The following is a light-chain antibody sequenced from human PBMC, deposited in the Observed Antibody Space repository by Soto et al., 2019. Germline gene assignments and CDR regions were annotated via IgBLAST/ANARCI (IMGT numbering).Light chain of an antibody. CDR2: DAS. J-gene: IGKJ2*01. Sequence: DIQMTQSPSTLSASVGDRVTITCRASQNINNWLAWFQQKPGAATKLLIYDASTLESGVPSRFNGSKSGTEFTLTINSLQPDDYATYSCQHYNVYYMYTFGQGTKVDIK. V-gene: IGKV1-5*01. CDR3: QHYNVYYMYT. CDR1: QNINNW.